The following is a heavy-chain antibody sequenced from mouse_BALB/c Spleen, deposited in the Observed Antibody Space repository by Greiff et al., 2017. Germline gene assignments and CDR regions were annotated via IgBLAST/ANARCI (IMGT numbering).Heavy chain of an antibody. CDR2: ISYSGST. CDR1: GYSITSDYA. CDR3: ARREIYYGYAMDY. D-gene: IGHD2-1*01. Sequence: EVKLQESGPGLVKPSQSLSLTCTVTGYSITSDYAWNWIRQFPGNKLEWMGYISYSGSTSYNPSLKSRISITRDTSKNQFFLQLNSVTTEDTATYYCARREIYYGYAMDYWGQGTSVTVSS. J-gene: IGHJ4*01. V-gene: IGHV3-2*02.